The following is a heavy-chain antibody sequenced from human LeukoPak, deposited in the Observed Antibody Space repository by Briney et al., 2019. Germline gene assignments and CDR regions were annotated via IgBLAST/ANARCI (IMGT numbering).Heavy chain of an antibody. CDR1: GFTFKRYG. Sequence: GGSLRLSCAASGFTFKRYGMHWVRQAPGKGLECVALISDDGRKKFYADSVKDRFTISRDDPKNTLYLQMSSLRAEDTAIYYCARWNGDFLTGYYLDDWGQGTLVTVSS. J-gene: IGHJ4*02. CDR3: ARWNGDFLTGYYLDD. D-gene: IGHD3-9*01. CDR2: ISDDGRKK. V-gene: IGHV3-30*03.